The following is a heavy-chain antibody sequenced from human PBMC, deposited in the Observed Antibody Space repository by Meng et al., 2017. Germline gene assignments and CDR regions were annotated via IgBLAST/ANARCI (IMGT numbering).Heavy chain of an antibody. D-gene: IGHD3-9*01. CDR3: ARGGFDILTGYYAPAPHYGMDV. Sequence: ASVKVSCKASGYTFTSYYMHWVRQAPGQGLEWMGIINPSGGSTSYAQKFQGRVTMTRDTSTSTVYMELSSLRSEDTAVYYCARGGFDILTGYYAPAPHYGMDVWGQGTTVTVSS. CDR2: INPSGGST. CDR1: GYTFTSYY. J-gene: IGHJ6*02. V-gene: IGHV1-46*01.